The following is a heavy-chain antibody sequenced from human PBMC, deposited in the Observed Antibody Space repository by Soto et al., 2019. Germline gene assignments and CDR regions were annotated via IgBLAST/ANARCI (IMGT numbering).Heavy chain of an antibody. CDR1: SGSIDTTNW. V-gene: IGHV4-4*02. D-gene: IGHD2-8*01. Sequence: QVQLQESGPGLVKPSGTLSLTCAVSSGSIDTTNWWSWVRQPPGKGLERIGEIFHSGNTYYNPSLASRVTISVDTSKNQFSLNLRSVTAADTAVYYCARRTWGMDVWGQGTTVTVSS. CDR3: ARRTWGMDV. J-gene: IGHJ6*02. CDR2: IFHSGNT.